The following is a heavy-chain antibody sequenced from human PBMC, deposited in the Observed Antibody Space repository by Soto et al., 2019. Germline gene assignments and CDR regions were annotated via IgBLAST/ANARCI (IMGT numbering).Heavy chain of an antibody. CDR3: ARGDSTDCSNGVCSFFYNHDMDV. D-gene: IGHD2-8*01. J-gene: IGHJ6*02. Sequence: ASVKVSCKASGYSFTDYHIHWVRQAPGQGLEWLGRINPKSGGTSTAQKFQGWVTMTTDTSISTASMELTRLTSDDTAIYYCARGDSTDCSNGVCSFFYNHDMDVWGQGTAVTV. CDR1: GYSFTDYH. V-gene: IGHV1-2*04. CDR2: INPKSGGT.